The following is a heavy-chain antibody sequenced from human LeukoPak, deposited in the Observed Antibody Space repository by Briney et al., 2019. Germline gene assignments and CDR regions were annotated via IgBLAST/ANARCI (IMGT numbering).Heavy chain of an antibody. CDR1: VDSFSDYY. V-gene: IGHV4-34*01. D-gene: IGHD2-2*01. CDR2: IHHSGST. CDR3: ARSPATSWSNFDY. J-gene: IGHJ4*02. Sequence: SETLSLTCAVYVDSFSDYYWTWIRQPPGKGLEWIGEIHHSGSTNYRLSLKSRVSISVDRSKNQFSLKLTSVTAADTAVYYCARSPATSWSNFDYWGQGTLVTVSS.